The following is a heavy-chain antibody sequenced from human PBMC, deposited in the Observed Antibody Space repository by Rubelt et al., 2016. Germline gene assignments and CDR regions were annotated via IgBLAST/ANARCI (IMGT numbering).Heavy chain of an antibody. V-gene: IGHV4-39*01. Sequence: QLQLQESGPGLVKPSETLSLTCTVSGGSISSSSYYWDWIRQPPGKGLEWIGSIYYSGSTYYNPSLKSRVTISVDTSKNQFSLKLSSVTAADTAVFYCARHTVRGASPTSPKVFPLSLDSTPQDGNVVVACLVQGFQ. J-gene: IGHJ1*01. CDR2: IYYSGST. CDR1: GGSISSSSYY. D-gene: IGHD1-1*01. CDR3: ARHTVRGASPTSPKVFPLSLDSTPQDGNVVVACLVQGFQ.